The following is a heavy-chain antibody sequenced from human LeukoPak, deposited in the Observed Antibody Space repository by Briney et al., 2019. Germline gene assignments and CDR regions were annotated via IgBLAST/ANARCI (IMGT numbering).Heavy chain of an antibody. CDR2: LNEDGSVK. J-gene: IGHJ4*02. CDR1: EFSFSTNW. D-gene: IGHD2-2*01. CDR3: ANVPRSTVSY. V-gene: IGHV3-7*01. Sequence: GGSLRLSCAASEFSFSTNWMHWVRQTPGKGLEWVAELNEDGSVKYYVDSVKGRFTLPRDNAKSLLFLQMYNLRTEDTGVYFCANVPRSTVSYWGRGTLVTVSS.